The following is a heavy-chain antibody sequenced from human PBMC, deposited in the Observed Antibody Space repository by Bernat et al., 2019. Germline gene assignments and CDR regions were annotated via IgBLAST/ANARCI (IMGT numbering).Heavy chain of an antibody. D-gene: IGHD2-15*01. J-gene: IGHJ3*02. V-gene: IGHV3-21*01. CDR3: ARGCGGSCYFHDAFDI. CDR1: GFTFSSYS. Sequence: EVQLVESGGGLVKPGGSLRLSCAASGFTFSSYSMNWVLQAPGKGLGWVSSISISSSYIYYADSVKGRFTISRNNAKNSLYLQMNSLRAEDTAVYYCARGCGGSCYFHDAFDIWGQGTMVTVSS. CDR2: ISISSSYI.